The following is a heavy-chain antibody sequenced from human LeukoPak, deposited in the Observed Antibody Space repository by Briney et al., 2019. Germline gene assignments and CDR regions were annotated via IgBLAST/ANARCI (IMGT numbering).Heavy chain of an antibody. V-gene: IGHV4-59*01. J-gene: IGHJ4*02. CDR2: IYYSGST. CDR3: ARIADTARYYFDY. Sequence: SETLSLTCTVSGGSISSYYWSWIRQPPGKGLEWIGYIYYSGSTNYNPSLKSRVTISVDTSKNQFSLKLSSVTAADTAVYYCARIADTARYYFDYWGQGTLVTVSS. CDR1: GGSISSYY. D-gene: IGHD5-18*01.